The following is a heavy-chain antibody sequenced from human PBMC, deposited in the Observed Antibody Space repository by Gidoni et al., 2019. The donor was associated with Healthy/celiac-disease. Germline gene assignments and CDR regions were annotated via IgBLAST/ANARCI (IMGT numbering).Heavy chain of an antibody. CDR2: INHSGST. V-gene: IGHV4-34*01. CDR3: ARRYRGLFSAFDI. CDR1: GGSFSGYY. J-gene: IGHJ3*02. Sequence: QVQLQQWGAGLLKPSETLSLPCSVHGGSFSGYYWSWIRQPPGKGLEWIGEINHSGSTNYNPSLKSRVTISVDTSKNQFSLKLSSVTAADTAVYYCARRYRGLFSAFDIWGQGTMVTVSS. D-gene: IGHD5-12*01.